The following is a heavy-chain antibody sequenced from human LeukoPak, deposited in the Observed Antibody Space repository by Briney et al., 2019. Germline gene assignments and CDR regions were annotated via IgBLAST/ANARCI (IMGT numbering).Heavy chain of an antibody. J-gene: IGHJ4*02. CDR1: GFTFSSYG. Sequence: PGGSLRLSCAASGFTFSSYGMHWVRQAPGKGLEWVSLISWDGGSTYYADSVKGRFTISRDNSKNSLYLQMNSLRTEDTALYYCAKDQFLYGSGSYHHFDYWGQGTLVTVSS. D-gene: IGHD3-10*01. CDR2: ISWDGGST. V-gene: IGHV3-43*01. CDR3: AKDQFLYGSGSYHHFDY.